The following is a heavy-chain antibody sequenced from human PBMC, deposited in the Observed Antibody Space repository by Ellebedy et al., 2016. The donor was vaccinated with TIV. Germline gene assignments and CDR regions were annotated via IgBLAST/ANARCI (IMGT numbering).Heavy chain of an antibody. CDR3: ASDLYGSGSYGLVY. J-gene: IGHJ4*02. CDR1: GFTFSSYA. V-gene: IGHV4-34*01. CDR2: INHSGST. D-gene: IGHD3-10*01. Sequence: MPGGSLRLSCAASGFTFSSYAMSWIRQPPGKGLEWIGEINHSGSTNYNPSLKSRVTVSVDTSKNQLSLKLSSVTAAETAVYYCASDLYGSGSYGLVYWGQGTLVTVSS.